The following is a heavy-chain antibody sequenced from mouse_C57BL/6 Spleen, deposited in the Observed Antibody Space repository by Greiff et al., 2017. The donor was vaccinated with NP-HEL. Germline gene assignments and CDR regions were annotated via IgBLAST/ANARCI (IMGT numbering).Heavy chain of an antibody. CDR3: TTYTVPYAMDY. D-gene: IGHD1-1*01. CDR2: IDPENGDT. Sequence: VHVKQSGAELVRPGASVKLSCTASGFNIKDDYMHWVKQRPEQGLEWIGWIDPENGDTEYASKFQGKATITADTSSNTAYLQLSSLTSEDTAVYYCTTYTVPYAMDYWGQGTSVTVSS. J-gene: IGHJ4*01. V-gene: IGHV14-4*01. CDR1: GFNIKDDY.